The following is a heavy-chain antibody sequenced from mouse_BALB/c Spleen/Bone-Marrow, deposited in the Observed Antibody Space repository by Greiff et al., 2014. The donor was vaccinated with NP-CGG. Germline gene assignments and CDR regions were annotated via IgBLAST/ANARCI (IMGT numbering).Heavy chain of an antibody. V-gene: IGHV14-3*02. CDR1: GFNIKDSY. D-gene: IGHD2-1*01. J-gene: IGHJ3*01. CDR3: ARNYPFAY. Sequence: VQLQQSGAELVKPGASVKLSCTASGFNIKDSYLNWGKKRPEQGLDWIGRIDPAKGNTNYDPKFQGKATITADTSSNTAYLQLSSLTSEDTAVYFCARNYPFAYWGQGTLVTVSA. CDR2: IDPAKGNT.